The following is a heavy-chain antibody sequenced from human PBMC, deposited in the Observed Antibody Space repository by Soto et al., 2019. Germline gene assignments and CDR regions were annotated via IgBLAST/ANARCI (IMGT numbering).Heavy chain of an antibody. J-gene: IGHJ6*03. D-gene: IGHD2-15*01. Sequence: GGSLRLSCAASGFTFSSYWMSWVRQAPGKGLEWVANIKQDGSEKYYVDSVKGRFTISRDNAKDSLYLQMNSLRAEDTAVYYCARRSYCSGGSCYGRNYYYYYMDVWGKGTTVTVSS. CDR2: IKQDGSEK. CDR1: GFTFSSYW. CDR3: ARRSYCSGGSCYGRNYYYYYMDV. V-gene: IGHV3-7*01.